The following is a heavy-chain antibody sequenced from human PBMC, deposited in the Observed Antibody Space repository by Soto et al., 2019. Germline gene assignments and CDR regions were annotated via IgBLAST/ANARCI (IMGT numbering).Heavy chain of an antibody. CDR2: VNGDGSST. D-gene: IGHD4-17*01. Sequence: EVQLVESGGGLVQPGGSLRLSCAASGFTFNSHWMHWVRQAPGKGLVWVSRVNGDGSSTNYADSIMGRFTISRDNAKNTVYLQMNSLRAEDTAVFYFARGIRGSYGSYYWGQGTQVTVSS. J-gene: IGHJ4*02. V-gene: IGHV3-74*01. CDR3: ARGIRGSYGSYY. CDR1: GFTFNSHW.